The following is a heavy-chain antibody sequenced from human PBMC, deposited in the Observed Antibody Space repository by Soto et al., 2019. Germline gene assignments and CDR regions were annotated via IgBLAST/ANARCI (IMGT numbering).Heavy chain of an antibody. Sequence: PGGSLRLACAASGFTFDDYAMHWVRHAPGKGPEWVSLISWDGGSTYYADSVKGRFTISRDNSKNSLYLQMNSLRAEDTALYYCAKDMNGCGGSCLGYYDYYYRMDVWANGTTVAVSS. D-gene: IGHD2-15*01. CDR1: GFTFDDYA. V-gene: IGHV3-43D*04. CDR3: AKDMNGCGGSCLGYYDYYYRMDV. CDR2: ISWDGGST. J-gene: IGHJ6*04.